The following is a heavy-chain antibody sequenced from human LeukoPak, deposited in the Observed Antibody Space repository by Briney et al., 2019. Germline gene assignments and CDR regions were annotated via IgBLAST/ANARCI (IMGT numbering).Heavy chain of an antibody. CDR3: ARDRWYCSSTSCFPHYYYYMDV. V-gene: IGHV1-46*01. CDR2: INPSGGST. Sequence: ASVKVSCKASGYTLTSYYMHWVRQAPGQGLEWMGIINPSGGSTNYAQKFQGRVKITTDESTSTAYMELSSLRSEDTAVYYCARDRWYCSSTSCFPHYYYYMDVWGKGTTVTVSS. D-gene: IGHD2-2*01. J-gene: IGHJ6*03. CDR1: GYTLTSYY.